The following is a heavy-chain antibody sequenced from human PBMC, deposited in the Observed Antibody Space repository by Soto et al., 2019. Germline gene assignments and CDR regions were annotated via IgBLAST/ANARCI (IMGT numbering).Heavy chain of an antibody. CDR1: GFTFSSYS. D-gene: IGHD3-22*01. CDR3: ARDDNYYDSSGYPYLI. CDR2: ISSSSSTI. J-gene: IGHJ3*02. Sequence: GGSLRLSCAASGFTFSSYSMNWVRQAPGKGLEWVSYISSSSSTIYYADSVKGRFTISRDNAKNSLYLQMNSLRDEDTAVYYCARDDNYYDSSGYPYLIWGQGTRVTVSS. V-gene: IGHV3-48*02.